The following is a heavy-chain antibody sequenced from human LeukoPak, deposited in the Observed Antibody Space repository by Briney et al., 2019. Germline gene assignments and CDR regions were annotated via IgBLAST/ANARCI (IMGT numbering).Heavy chain of an antibody. Sequence: PSETLSLTCAVYGGSFSGYYWSWIRQPPGKGLDSIGSIYYTGSTYYNPSLKSRVTISLDTSKNQFSLKLTSVTAADTAFYYCARVPGSVRPFDIWGQGTMVTVSS. V-gene: IGHV4-34*01. CDR3: ARVPGSVRPFDI. D-gene: IGHD3-10*01. CDR2: IYYTGST. J-gene: IGHJ3*02. CDR1: GGSFSGYY.